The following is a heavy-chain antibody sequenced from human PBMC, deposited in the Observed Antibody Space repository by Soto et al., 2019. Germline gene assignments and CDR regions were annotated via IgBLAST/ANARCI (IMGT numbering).Heavy chain of an antibody. V-gene: IGHV5-51*01. CDR2: IYPGDSDT. CDR1: GYSFTSYW. D-gene: IGHD2-15*01. CDR3: ARLSGYCSGGSCYGTNCFDP. Sequence: GESLKISCKGSGYSFTSYWIGWVRQMPGKGLEWMGIIYPGDSDTRYSPSFQGQVTISADKSISTAYLQWSSLKASDTAMYYCARLSGYCSGGSCYGTNCFDPWGQGTLVTVSP. J-gene: IGHJ5*02.